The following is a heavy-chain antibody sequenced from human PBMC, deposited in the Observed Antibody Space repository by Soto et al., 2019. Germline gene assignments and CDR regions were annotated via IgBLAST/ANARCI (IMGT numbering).Heavy chain of an antibody. CDR3: ASAYYSNYEGRREYYFDY. CDR2: IIPIFGTA. Sequence: SVKVSCKASGGTFSSYAISWVRQAPGQGLEWMGGIIPIFGTANYAQKFQGRVTITADESTSTAYMELSSLRSEDTAVYYCASAYYSNYEGRREYYFDYWGQGTLVTVSS. V-gene: IGHV1-69*13. D-gene: IGHD4-4*01. J-gene: IGHJ4*02. CDR1: GGTFSSYA.